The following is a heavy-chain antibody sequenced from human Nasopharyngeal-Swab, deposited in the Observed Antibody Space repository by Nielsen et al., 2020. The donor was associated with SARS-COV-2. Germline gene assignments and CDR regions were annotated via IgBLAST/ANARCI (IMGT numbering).Heavy chain of an antibody. CDR3: ARDGIVGGVFDY. CDR2: ISSSGSTI. V-gene: IGHV3-11*04. Sequence: GESLKISCAASGFTFSDYYMSWIRQAPGKGLEWVSYISSSGSTIYYADSVKGRFTISRDNAKNSLYLQINSLRAEDTAVYYCARDGIVGGVFDYWGQGTLVTVSS. D-gene: IGHD1-26*01. CDR1: GFTFSDYY. J-gene: IGHJ4*02.